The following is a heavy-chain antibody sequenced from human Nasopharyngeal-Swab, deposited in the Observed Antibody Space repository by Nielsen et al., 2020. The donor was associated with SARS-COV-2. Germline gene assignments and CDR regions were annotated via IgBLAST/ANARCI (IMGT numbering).Heavy chain of an antibody. V-gene: IGHV4-61*01. J-gene: IGHJ6*03. CDR2: IYYSGST. CDR3: ARYSGSYYRGYMDV. CDR1: GGSASSGSYY. Sequence: SETLSLTCTVSGGSASSGSYYWSWIRQPPGKGLEWIGYIYYSGSTNYNPSLKSRVTISVDTSKNQFSLKLSSVIAADTAVYYCARYSGSYYRGYMDVWGKGTTVTVSS. D-gene: IGHD1-26*01.